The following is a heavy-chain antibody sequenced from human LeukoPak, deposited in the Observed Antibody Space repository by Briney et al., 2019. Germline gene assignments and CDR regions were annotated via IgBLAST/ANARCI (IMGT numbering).Heavy chain of an antibody. CDR3: ARLDCSSTSCYDY. D-gene: IGHD2-2*01. CDR1: GFTVSDS. CDR2: ISSSGSTI. J-gene: IGHJ4*02. V-gene: IGHV3-48*04. Sequence: GGSLRLSCAASGFTVSDSMNWVRQAPGKGLEWVSYISSSGSTIYYADSVKGRFTISRDNAKNSLYLQMNSLRAEDTAVYYCARLDCSSTSCYDYWGQGTLVTVSS.